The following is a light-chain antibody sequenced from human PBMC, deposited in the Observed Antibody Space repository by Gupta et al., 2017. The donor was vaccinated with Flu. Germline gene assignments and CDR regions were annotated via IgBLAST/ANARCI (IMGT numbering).Light chain of an antibody. CDR1: SSDVGGYNY. V-gene: IGLV2-14*01. Sequence: QSALTPPASVSGSPGQSITISCTGTSSDVGGYNYVSWYQQHPGKAPKLIIYEVSNRPSGVSNRFSGSKSGNTASLTISGLQAEDEADYYCCSYTRSSTLGFGGGIKLTVL. CDR2: EVS. J-gene: IGLJ3*02. CDR3: CSYTRSSTLG.